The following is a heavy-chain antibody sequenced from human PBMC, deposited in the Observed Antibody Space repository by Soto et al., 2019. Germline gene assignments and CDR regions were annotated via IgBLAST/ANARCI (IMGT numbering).Heavy chain of an antibody. CDR3: ARQGFGPLHGLVDV. Sequence: QVQLQESGPGLVKPSETLSLSCTVSGGSISSYYWSWFRQSPGKRMEWIGYVHHSWGSSYNPSLRSRVAISLDPSKSHFSLKVTSVTATDTAVYYCARQGFGPLHGLVDVWGQGTTVTVSS. CDR1: GGSISSYY. D-gene: IGHD3-10*01. V-gene: IGHV4-59*08. CDR2: VHHSWGS. J-gene: IGHJ6*02.